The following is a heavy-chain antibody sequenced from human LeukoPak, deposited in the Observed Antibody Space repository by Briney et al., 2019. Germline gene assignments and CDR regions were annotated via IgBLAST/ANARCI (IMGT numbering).Heavy chain of an antibody. D-gene: IGHD6-19*01. CDR1: GFIFNNYA. CDR3: AKDNRRYYTSGPNPDSLH. J-gene: IGHJ4*02. CDR2: ISWNSGSI. Sequence: GGSLRLSCAGSGFIFNNYAMHWVRQPPGKGLEWVSGISWNSGSIDYADSVKGRFTISRDNAKNSLYLQMNSLRVEDTAFYYCAKDNRRYYTSGPNPDSLHWGQGALVTVSS. V-gene: IGHV3-9*01.